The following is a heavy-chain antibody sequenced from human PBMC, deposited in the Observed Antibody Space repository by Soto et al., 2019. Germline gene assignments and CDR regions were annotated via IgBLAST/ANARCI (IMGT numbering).Heavy chain of an antibody. CDR1: GFTFSDHY. J-gene: IGHJ4*02. D-gene: IGHD1-26*01. Sequence: EVQLVESGGGLVQPGGSLRLSCTVSGFTFSDHYMDWVRQAPGRGLEWVGRSRNKANSYTTEYAASVEGRSTISRDDSKNSLFLQMSGLKTEDTAVYFCARQSPHSGTYFFDYWGRGTLVTVSS. CDR3: ARQSPHSGTYFFDY. CDR2: SRNKANSYTT. V-gene: IGHV3-72*01.